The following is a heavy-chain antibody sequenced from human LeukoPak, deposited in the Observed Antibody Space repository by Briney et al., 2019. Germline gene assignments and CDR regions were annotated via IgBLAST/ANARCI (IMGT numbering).Heavy chain of an antibody. D-gene: IGHD6-19*01. CDR2: TSSSSSYI. CDR1: GFTFSSYS. CDR3: ARDVGSWLADY. Sequence: GGSLRLSCAASGFTFSSYSMNWVRQAPGKGLEWVSSTSSSSSYIYYADSVKGRFTISRDNAKNSLHLQMNSLRAEDTAVYYCARDVGSWLADYWGQGTLVTVSS. V-gene: IGHV3-21*01. J-gene: IGHJ4*02.